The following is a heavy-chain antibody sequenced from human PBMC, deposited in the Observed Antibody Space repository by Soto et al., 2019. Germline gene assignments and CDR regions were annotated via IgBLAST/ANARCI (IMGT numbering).Heavy chain of an antibody. Sequence: TGGSLRLSCAASGFTFSSYAVSWVRQAQGKGLEWVSAISGSGGSTYYADSVKGRFTISRDNSKNTLHLQMNSLRAEDTAVYYCAKVELIVVVAGAFDIWGQGTMVTVSS. CDR3: AKVELIVVVAGAFDI. CDR2: ISGSGGST. V-gene: IGHV3-23*01. CDR1: GFTFSSYA. D-gene: IGHD3-22*01. J-gene: IGHJ3*02.